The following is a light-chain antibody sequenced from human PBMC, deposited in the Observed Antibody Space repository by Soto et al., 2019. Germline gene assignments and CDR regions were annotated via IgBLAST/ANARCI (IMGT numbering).Light chain of an antibody. CDR3: QQYNNWPLT. J-gene: IGKJ5*01. V-gene: IGKV3-15*01. CDR1: QSVSSN. Sequence: EKVMTQSPATLSVSPGERATLSCRASQSVSSNLAWYQQKPGQAPRLLIYGASSRATGIPVRFSGSGSGTEFTLTISSLQSEDFAAYYCQQYNNWPLTFGQGTRLEI. CDR2: GAS.